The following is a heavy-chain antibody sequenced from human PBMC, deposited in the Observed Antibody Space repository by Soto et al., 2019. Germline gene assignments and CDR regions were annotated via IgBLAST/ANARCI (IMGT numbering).Heavy chain of an antibody. J-gene: IGHJ5*02. D-gene: IGHD1-1*01. Sequence: ASVKVSCKASGYTFTGYYMHWVRQAPGQGLEWMGWISTYSGDTKYAQKFQGRVTMTTDTSTTTAYLELRSLRSDDTAVYYCARHHCHTTSDNWFDPWGQGTLVTVSS. CDR2: ISTYSGDT. CDR1: GYTFTGYY. CDR3: ARHHCHTTSDNWFDP. V-gene: IGHV1-2*02.